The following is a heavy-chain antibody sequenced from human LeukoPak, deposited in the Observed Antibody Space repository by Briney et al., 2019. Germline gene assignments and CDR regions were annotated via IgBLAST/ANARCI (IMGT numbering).Heavy chain of an antibody. D-gene: IGHD1-1*01. Sequence: GGSLRLSCAASGFTFSSSGIHWVRQAPGKGLEWVAFIRYDGRNKYYADSVKGRFTISRDNAKNSLYLQMNSLRAEDTAVYYCARTARDSVEDPYYYYMDVWGKGTTVTISS. CDR1: GFTFSSSG. CDR2: IRYDGRNK. J-gene: IGHJ6*03. CDR3: ARTARDSVEDPYYYYMDV. V-gene: IGHV3-30*02.